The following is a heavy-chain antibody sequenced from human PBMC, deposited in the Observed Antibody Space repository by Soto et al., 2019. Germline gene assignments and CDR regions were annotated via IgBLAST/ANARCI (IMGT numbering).Heavy chain of an antibody. CDR1: GFTFDDYA. V-gene: IGHV3-9*01. CDR2: ISWNSGSI. CDR3: AGGEQVVRYSYYGMDV. J-gene: IGHJ6*02. Sequence: GGSLRLSCVASGFTFDDYAMHWVRQVPGKGLEWVSGISWNSGSIGYADSVKGRFTISRDNAKNSLYLQMNSLRPEDTALYYCAGGEQVVRYSYYGMDVWGLGTTVTVSS. D-gene: IGHD6-6*01.